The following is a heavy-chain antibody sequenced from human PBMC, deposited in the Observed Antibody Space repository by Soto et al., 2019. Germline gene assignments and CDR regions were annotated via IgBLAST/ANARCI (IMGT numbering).Heavy chain of an antibody. Sequence: GGSLRLSCAASGFTFSSYWMSWVRQAAGKVLGWVANIKKDGSEKYYVDSVKGRFTISRDNAKNSLYLQMNSLRAEDTAVYYCARDSYQYYYDSSGTFDYWGQGTLVTVSS. CDR3: ARDSYQYYYDSSGTFDY. CDR1: GFTFSSYW. V-gene: IGHV3-7*01. D-gene: IGHD3-22*01. J-gene: IGHJ4*02. CDR2: IKKDGSEK.